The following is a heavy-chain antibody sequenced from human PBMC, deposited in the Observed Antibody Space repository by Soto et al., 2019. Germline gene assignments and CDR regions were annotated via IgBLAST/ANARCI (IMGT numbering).Heavy chain of an antibody. CDR3: ARVYSGSYSDY. J-gene: IGHJ4*02. Sequence: QVQLQESGPGRVKPSGTLSLTCAVSGGSISSNNWWSWVRQPPGKGLEWIGEIFQSGSTYYSPSLKSRVTISVDKSKNQFSLKLTSVTAADTAVYYCARVYSGSYSDYWGQGTLVTVSS. CDR1: GGSISSNNW. V-gene: IGHV4-4*02. D-gene: IGHD1-26*01. CDR2: IFQSGST.